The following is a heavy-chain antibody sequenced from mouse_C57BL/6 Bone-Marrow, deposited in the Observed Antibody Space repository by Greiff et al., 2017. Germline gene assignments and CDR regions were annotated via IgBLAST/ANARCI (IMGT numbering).Heavy chain of an antibody. D-gene: IGHD2-4*01. CDR3: ARQGDDYDGFDY. J-gene: IGHJ2*01. CDR2: ISSGGSYT. V-gene: IGHV5-6*01. CDR1: GFTFSSYG. Sequence: EVRLVESGGDLVKPGGSLKLSCAASGFTFSSYGMSWVRQTPDKRLEWVATISSGGSYTYYPESVKGRFTISRDNAKNTLSLQMCSLKCGETAVYYCARQGDDYDGFDYWGQGTTLTVSS.